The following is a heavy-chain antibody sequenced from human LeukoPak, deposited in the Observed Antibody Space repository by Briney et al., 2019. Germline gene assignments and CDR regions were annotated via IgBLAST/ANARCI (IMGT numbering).Heavy chain of an antibody. J-gene: IGHJ2*01. D-gene: IGHD6-19*01. CDR1: GYTLTSYG. CDR3: ARTSSSGWYPWYFDL. CDR2: ISAYNGNT. V-gene: IGHV1-18*01. Sequence: ASVKVSCKASGYTLTSYGISWVRQAPGQGLEWMGWISAYNGNTNYAQKLQGRVTMTTDTSTSTAYMELRSLRSDGTAVYYCARTSSSGWYPWYFDLWGRGTLVTVSS.